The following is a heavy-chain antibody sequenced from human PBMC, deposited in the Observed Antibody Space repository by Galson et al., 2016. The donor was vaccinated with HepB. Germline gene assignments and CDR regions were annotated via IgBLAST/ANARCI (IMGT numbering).Heavy chain of an antibody. D-gene: IGHD5-18*01. CDR3: ARDGGKSNGFPFDL. J-gene: IGHJ5*02. V-gene: IGHV3-48*01. Sequence: SLRLSCAASGYTFRSYSMSWVRQAPGKGLEWISYITASGTTYYADSVEGRFTISRDNAKDSLYLQMNSLRVEDTAVFFCARDGGKSNGFPFDLWGRGTLVTVSS. CDR2: ITASGTT. CDR1: GYTFRSYS.